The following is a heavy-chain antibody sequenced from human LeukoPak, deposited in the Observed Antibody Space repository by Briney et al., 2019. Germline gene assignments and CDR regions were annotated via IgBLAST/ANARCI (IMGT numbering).Heavy chain of an antibody. CDR1: GYTFTSYD. Sequence: PGASVKVSCKASGYTFTSYDINWVRQATGQGLEWMGWISPNSGGTNYAHKFQGRVTMTRDTSISTAYMELSRLRSDDTAVYYCARGGYYDRSAYPDYWGQGTLVTVSS. CDR3: ARGGYYDRSAYPDY. J-gene: IGHJ4*02. CDR2: ISPNSGGT. V-gene: IGHV1-2*07. D-gene: IGHD3-22*01.